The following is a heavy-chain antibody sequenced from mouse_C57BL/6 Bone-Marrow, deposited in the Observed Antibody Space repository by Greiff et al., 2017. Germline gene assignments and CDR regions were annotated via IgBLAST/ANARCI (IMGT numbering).Heavy chain of an antibody. CDR2: ISSGSRTI. D-gene: IGHD2-4*01. CDR3: ASPGLRHYYAMEY. Sequence: EVQLVESGGGLVKPGGSLKLSCAASGFTFSDYGMHWVRQAPEKGLEWVAYISSGSRTIYYADTVKGRFTISRDNAKNTLFLQMTSLRSEDTAMNYCASPGLRHYYAMEYWGQGTSVTVSS. V-gene: IGHV5-17*01. CDR1: GFTFSDYG. J-gene: IGHJ4*01.